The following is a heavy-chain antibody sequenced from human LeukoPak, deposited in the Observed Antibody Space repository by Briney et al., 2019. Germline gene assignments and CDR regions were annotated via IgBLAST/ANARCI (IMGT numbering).Heavy chain of an antibody. CDR1: GFTFSSYG. Sequence: PGGSLRLSCAASGFTFSSYGMHWVRQAPGKGLEWVAFIRYDGSNKYYADSVKGRFTISRDNAKNSLYLQMNSLRAEDTALYYCGRAYDFSRHWGQGTLVTVSS. CDR2: IRYDGSNK. V-gene: IGHV3-30*02. D-gene: IGHD3-3*01. J-gene: IGHJ4*02. CDR3: GRAYDFSRH.